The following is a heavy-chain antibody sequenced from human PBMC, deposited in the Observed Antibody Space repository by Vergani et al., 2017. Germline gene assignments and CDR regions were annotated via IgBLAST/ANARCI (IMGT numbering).Heavy chain of an antibody. CDR1: GFSLSRFW. J-gene: IGHJ6*02. CDR3: ARSIAAAGNGYYYYGMDV. CDR2: ISSSSSYI. Sequence: EVQLLQSGGGVIQPGGSVRLSCAASGFSLSRFWMSWVRQAPEKGLEWVSSISSSSSYIYYADSVKGRFTISRDNAKNSLYLQMNSLRAEDTAVYYCARSIAAAGNGYYYYGMDVWGQGTTVTVSS. D-gene: IGHD6-13*01. V-gene: IGHV3-21*01.